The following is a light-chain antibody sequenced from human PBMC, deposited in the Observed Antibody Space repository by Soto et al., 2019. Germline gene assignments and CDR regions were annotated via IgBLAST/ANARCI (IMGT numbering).Light chain of an antibody. J-gene: IGKJ1*01. V-gene: IGKV3-11*01. Sequence: EIVFTHSPATLSSLPRDRVTLSCKASQYINTRLAWYQHRPGQAPRLLIYQTSLRAAGIPARFSASGSGTDFTLTISDVQPEDFALYYCHQRQSWPRTFGQGTKVDIK. CDR3: HQRQSWPRT. CDR2: QTS. CDR1: QYINTR.